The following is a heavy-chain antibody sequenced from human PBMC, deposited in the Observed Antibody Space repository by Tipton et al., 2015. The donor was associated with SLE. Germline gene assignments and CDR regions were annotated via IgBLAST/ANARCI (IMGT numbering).Heavy chain of an antibody. CDR3: AREGESEWLPPGDY. J-gene: IGHJ4*02. Sequence: SLRLSCRASGFILNNYGMHWVRQAPGKGLEWVAILWSDGKNDFYAESVKGRVSISRDNSQNTLYLQMNSLRAEDTAVYYCAREGESEWLPPGDYWGQGTLVTVSS. CDR1: GFILNNYG. CDR2: LWSDGKND. V-gene: IGHV3-33*01. D-gene: IGHD6-19*01.